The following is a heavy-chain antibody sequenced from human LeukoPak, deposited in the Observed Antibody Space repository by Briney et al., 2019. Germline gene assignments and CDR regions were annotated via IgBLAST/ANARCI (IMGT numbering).Heavy chain of an antibody. CDR3: ARVLLEAYYFDY. D-gene: IGHD1-1*01. V-gene: IGHV3-48*03. Sequence: GGSLRLSCVVSGFTFSRFEMNWVRQAPGKGLEWVSHISTCGSPIYYADSVKGRFTISRDNAKSSLYLQMNSLRAEDTAVYFCARVLLEAYYFDYWGQGTLVTVSS. CDR1: GFTFSRFE. CDR2: ISTCGSPI. J-gene: IGHJ4*02.